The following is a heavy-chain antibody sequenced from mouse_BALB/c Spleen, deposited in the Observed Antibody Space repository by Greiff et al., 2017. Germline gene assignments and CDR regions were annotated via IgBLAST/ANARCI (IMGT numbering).Heavy chain of an antibody. CDR2: INPSNGRT. D-gene: IGHD1-1*01. V-gene: IGHV1S81*02. J-gene: IGHJ4*01. CDR1: GYTFTSYW. CDR3: ARKFTGGDYYYAMDY. Sequence: QVQLQQSGAELVKPGASVKLSCKASGYTFTSYWMHWVKQRPGQGLEWIGEINPSNGRTNYNEKFKSKATLTVDKSSSTAYMQLSSLTSEDSAVYYCARKFTGGDYYYAMDYWGQGTSVTVSS.